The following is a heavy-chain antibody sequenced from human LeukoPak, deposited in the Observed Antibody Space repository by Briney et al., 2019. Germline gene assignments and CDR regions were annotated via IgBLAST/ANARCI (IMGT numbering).Heavy chain of an antibody. Sequence: ASVKVSCKVSGYTLTELSMHWVRQAPGKGLEWMGGFDPEDGETIYAQKFQGRVTMTEDTSTDTAYMELSSLRSEDTAVYHCATERYCSGGSCYSANWFDPWGQGTLVTVSS. V-gene: IGHV1-24*01. CDR1: GYTLTELS. CDR3: ATERYCSGGSCYSANWFDP. CDR2: FDPEDGET. J-gene: IGHJ5*02. D-gene: IGHD2-15*01.